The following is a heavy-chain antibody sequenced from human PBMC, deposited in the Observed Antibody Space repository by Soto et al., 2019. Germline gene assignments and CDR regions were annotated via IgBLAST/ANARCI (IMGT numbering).Heavy chain of an antibody. Sequence: QVQLVQSGTEVKKPGSSVTVSCKASGGPYSKYSISWVRQAPGQGLEWMGRIIPIFDMTNYAQKFQGRVTITAVKSTSTVYMDLSSLRSEDTAVYYCAKSRLGEHYDSDGLDSWGQGTLVSVSS. D-gene: IGHD3-22*01. J-gene: IGHJ4*02. CDR2: IIPIFDMT. CDR1: GGPYSKYS. CDR3: AKSRLGEHYDSDGLDS. V-gene: IGHV1-69*02.